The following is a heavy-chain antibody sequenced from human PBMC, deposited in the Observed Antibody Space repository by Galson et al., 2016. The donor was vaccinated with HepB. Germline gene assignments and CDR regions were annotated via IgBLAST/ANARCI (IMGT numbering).Heavy chain of an antibody. Sequence: SETLSLTCAVSGYSISSGYYWGWIRQSPGKGLEWIGSIWHAGNTFYNPSLRSRVTISVDTSKNQLSLKLSSVTAADTAVYYCARARYSSGLYNWFDPWGQGTLVTVSS. CDR1: GYSISSGYY. V-gene: IGHV4-38-2*01. CDR2: IWHAGNT. D-gene: IGHD6-19*01. J-gene: IGHJ5*02. CDR3: ARARYSSGLYNWFDP.